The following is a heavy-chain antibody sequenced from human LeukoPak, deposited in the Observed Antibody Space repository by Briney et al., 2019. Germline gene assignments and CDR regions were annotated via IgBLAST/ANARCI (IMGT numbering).Heavy chain of an antibody. CDR1: GGTFSSYA. CDR2: IIPIFGTA. D-gene: IGHD5-12*01. J-gene: IGHJ4*02. CDR3: ARDLDALPPTGVASPFDY. Sequence: GASVKVSCKASGGTFSSYAISWVRQAPGQGLEWMGGIIPIFGTANYAQKFQGRVTITADKSTSTAYMELSSLRSEDTAVYCCARDLDALPPTGVASPFDYWGQGTLVTVSS. V-gene: IGHV1-69*06.